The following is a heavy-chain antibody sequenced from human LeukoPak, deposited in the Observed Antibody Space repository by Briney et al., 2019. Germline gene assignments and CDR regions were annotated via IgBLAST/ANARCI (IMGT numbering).Heavy chain of an antibody. CDR3: ARPGESSGYPEPFDY. CDR2: IIPIFGTA. Sequence: GASVTVSCTASGGTFSSYAISWVRQAPGQGLEWMGGIIPIFGTANYAQKFQGRVTITADESTSTAYMELSSLRSEDTAVYYCARPGESSGYPEPFDYWGQGTLVTVSS. V-gene: IGHV1-69*13. CDR1: GGTFSSYA. D-gene: IGHD3-22*01. J-gene: IGHJ4*02.